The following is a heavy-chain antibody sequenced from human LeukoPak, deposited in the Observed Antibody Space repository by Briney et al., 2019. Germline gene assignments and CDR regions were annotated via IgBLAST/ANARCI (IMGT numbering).Heavy chain of an antibody. J-gene: IGHJ4*02. V-gene: IGHV4-59*12. CDR2: IHRSASP. CDR3: AREILGGFNPGAY. Sequence: SETLSLTCTVSLDSTTSNYWRWVRQSPAKGLEWIGEIHRSASPNYNPSLQSRVTISIDRSRNQIALELSSVTAADTAVYYCAREILGGFNPGAYWGQGTLVTVSS. D-gene: IGHD1-14*01. CDR1: LDSTTSNY.